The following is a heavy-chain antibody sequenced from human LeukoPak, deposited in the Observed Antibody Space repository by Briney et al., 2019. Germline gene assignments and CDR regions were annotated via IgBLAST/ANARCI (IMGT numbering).Heavy chain of an antibody. CDR1: SESLNGHY. CDR2: GSDIGGT. CDR3: AKNGQSGFSFDP. V-gene: IGHV4-34*01. D-gene: IGHD3-3*01. J-gene: IGHJ5*02. Sequence: PSETLSLTCAVYSESLNGHYWSWIRQSPGKGLEWIGEGSDIGGTKFNPSLKSRVSISADTSKNQFSLKLTSMTAADTAVYYCAKNGQSGFSFDPWGQGTLVTVSS.